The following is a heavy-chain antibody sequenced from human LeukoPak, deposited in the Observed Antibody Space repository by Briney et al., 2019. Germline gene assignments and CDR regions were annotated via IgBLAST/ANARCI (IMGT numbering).Heavy chain of an antibody. CDR2: INPKSGGT. V-gene: IGHV1-2*02. J-gene: IGHJ6*03. D-gene: IGHD3-10*01. CDR3: ARGYYYGSGSEYYMDV. Sequence: ASVKVSCKASGYSFTGHYMHWVRQAPGQGLEWMGWINPKSGGTNYAQKFQGRVTMTRDTSISTAYMDMSSLRSDDTAVYYCARGYYYGSGSEYYMDVWGKGTTVTISS. CDR1: GYSFTGHY.